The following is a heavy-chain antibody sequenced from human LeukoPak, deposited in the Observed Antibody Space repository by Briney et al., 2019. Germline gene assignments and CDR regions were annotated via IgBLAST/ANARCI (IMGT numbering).Heavy chain of an antibody. CDR2: ISYDGSNK. CDR3: AKHGSGSYY. D-gene: IGHD3-10*01. V-gene: IGHV3-30*18. Sequence: GGSLRLSCAASGFTFSSYGMHWVRQAPGKGVEWVAVISYDGSNKYYADSVKGRFTISRDNSKNTLYLQMNSLRAEDTAVYYCAKHGSGSYYWGQGTLVTVSS. CDR1: GFTFSSYG. J-gene: IGHJ4*02.